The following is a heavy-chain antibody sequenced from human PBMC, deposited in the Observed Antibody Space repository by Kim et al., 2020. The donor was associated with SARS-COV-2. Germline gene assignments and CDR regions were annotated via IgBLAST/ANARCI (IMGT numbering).Heavy chain of an antibody. D-gene: IGHD3-3*01. CDR1: GFSYTTHA. Sequence: ASVKVSCKTSGFSYTTHAMHWVRRAPGQGLEWMGWIYAGYGNTRYSQNFQGRVTITRDTSASTVYMDLSSLRSEDTAVYYCARDVHYSEWFYGMDVWGQGTAVTVSS. CDR2: IYAGYGNT. V-gene: IGHV1-3*01. J-gene: IGHJ6*02. CDR3: ARDVHYSEWFYGMDV.